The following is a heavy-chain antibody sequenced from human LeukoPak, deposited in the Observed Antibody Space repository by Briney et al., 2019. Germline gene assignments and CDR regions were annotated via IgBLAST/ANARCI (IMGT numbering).Heavy chain of an antibody. CDR3: ARPDNYYYMDV. J-gene: IGHJ6*03. D-gene: IGHD3-22*01. V-gene: IGHV4-39*01. Sequence: SETVSLTCTVSGGSISSSSYYWGWIRQPPGKGLEWIGSIYYTGISFYNLSLKSRVTISVDTSKNQFSLKLSSVTAADTAVYYCARPDNYYYMDVWGKGTTVTVSS. CDR2: IYYTGIS. CDR1: GGSISSSSYY.